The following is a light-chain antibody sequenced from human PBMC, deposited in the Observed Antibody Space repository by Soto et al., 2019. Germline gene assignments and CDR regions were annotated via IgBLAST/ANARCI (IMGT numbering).Light chain of an antibody. CDR1: SSDVGGYNY. CDR2: DVS. J-gene: IGLJ1*01. V-gene: IGLV2-14*01. Sequence: QSALTQPASVSGSPGQSSTISCTGTSSDVGGYNYVSWYQQHPDKAPKLMIYDVSNRPSGVSNRFSGSKSGNTASLTISGLQPEDEADYYCNSYTSSGTGVFGTGTKLTVL. CDR3: NSYTSSGTGV.